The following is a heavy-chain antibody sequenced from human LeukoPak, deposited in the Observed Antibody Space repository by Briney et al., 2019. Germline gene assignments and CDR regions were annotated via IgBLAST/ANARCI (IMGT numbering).Heavy chain of an antibody. V-gene: IGHV3-21*01. J-gene: IGHJ4*02. CDR3: ARPFSRYGDWSFDY. D-gene: IGHD4-17*01. CDR2: VSSGSTYI. CDR1: GFSFSSYY. Sequence: GGSLRLSCAASGFSFSSYYMSWVRQAPGKGLEWVSSVSSGSTYIYYADSVKGRFTISRDNAKNTLYLQMNSLRAEDTAVYYCARPFSRYGDWSFDYWGQGTLVTVSS.